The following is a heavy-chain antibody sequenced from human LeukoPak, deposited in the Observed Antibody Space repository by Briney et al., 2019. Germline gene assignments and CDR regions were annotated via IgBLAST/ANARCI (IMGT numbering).Heavy chain of an antibody. CDR1: GFTFSSNS. D-gene: IGHD3-3*01. J-gene: IGHJ4*02. CDR3: AKEGSRYYDFWSGYSN. V-gene: IGHV3-23*01. CDR2: ISGSGGST. Sequence: GGSLRLSCAASGFTFSSNSMNWVRQAPGKGLEWVSAISGSGGSTYYADSVKGRFTISRDNSKNTLYLQMNSLRAEDTAVYYCAKEGSRYYDFWSGYSNWGQGTLVTVSS.